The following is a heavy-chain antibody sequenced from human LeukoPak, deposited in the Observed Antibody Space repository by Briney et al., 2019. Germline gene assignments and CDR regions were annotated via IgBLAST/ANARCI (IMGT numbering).Heavy chain of an antibody. CDR2: ISAYNGNT. Sequence: ASVKVSCKASGYTFTSYGISWVRQAPGQGLEWMGWISAYNGNTNYAQKLQGRVTMTTDTSTSTAYMELRSLRSDDTAVYYCARGPSITMIRGGQWYYYMDVWGKGTTVTISS. CDR3: ARGPSITMIRGGQWYYYMDV. D-gene: IGHD3-10*01. V-gene: IGHV1-18*01. J-gene: IGHJ6*03. CDR1: GYTFTSYG.